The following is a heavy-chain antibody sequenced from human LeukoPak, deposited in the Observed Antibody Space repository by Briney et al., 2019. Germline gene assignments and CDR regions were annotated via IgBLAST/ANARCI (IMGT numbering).Heavy chain of an antibody. CDR3: ARDSHCSSISCPFDY. D-gene: IGHD2-2*01. CDR2: INPNSGGT. J-gene: IGHJ4*02. V-gene: IGHV1-2*02. Sequence: ASVKVSCKASGYTFTGYYMHWVRQAPGQGLEWMGWINPNSGGTNYAQKFQGRVTMTRDTSISTAYMELSRLRSDDTAIYYCARDSHCSSISCPFDYWGQGTLVTVSS. CDR1: GYTFTGYY.